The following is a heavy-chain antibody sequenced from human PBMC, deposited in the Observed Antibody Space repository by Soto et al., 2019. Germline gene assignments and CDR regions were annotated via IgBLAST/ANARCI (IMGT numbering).Heavy chain of an antibody. CDR3: ARVDCISTSCYHDVGYNWFDP. D-gene: IGHD2-2*01. J-gene: IGHJ5*02. V-gene: IGHV4-30-4*01. CDR1: GGSISSGDYY. Sequence: QVQLQESGPGLVKPSQTLSLTCTVSGGSISSGDYYWSWIRQPPGKGLEWIGYIYYSGSTYYNPSLMSRVTTSVDTSKNQFSLKLSSVTAADTAVYYCARVDCISTSCYHDVGYNWFDPWGQGTLVTVSS. CDR2: IYYSGST.